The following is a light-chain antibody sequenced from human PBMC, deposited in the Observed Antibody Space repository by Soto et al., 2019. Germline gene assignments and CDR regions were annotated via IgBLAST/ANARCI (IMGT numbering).Light chain of an antibody. Sequence: IHVSQSPASLSASIGDRVTITCRASQSISSYLNLYQQKPGKAPKLLIYAASSLQSWVPSRFSGSGSGTDFTLTISSLQPEDFATYYCQQSYSTPRTFGHGTKVDIK. CDR1: QSISSY. J-gene: IGKJ1*01. CDR3: QQSYSTPRT. CDR2: AAS. V-gene: IGKV1-39*01.